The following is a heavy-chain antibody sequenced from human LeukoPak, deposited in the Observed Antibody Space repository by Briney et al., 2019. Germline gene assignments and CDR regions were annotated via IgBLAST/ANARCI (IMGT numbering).Heavy chain of an antibody. CDR1: GGSIGSYY. D-gene: IGHD3-9*01. CDR3: ARDYDILNDWYFDL. V-gene: IGHV4-59*01. CDR2: IYYSGST. Sequence: SETLSLTCTVSGGSIGSYYWSWMRQPPGKGLEWVGYIYYSGSTNYNPSLKSRVTISVDTSKTQYSLKLSSVTAADTAVYYCARDYDILNDWYFDLWGRGTLVTVSS. J-gene: IGHJ2*01.